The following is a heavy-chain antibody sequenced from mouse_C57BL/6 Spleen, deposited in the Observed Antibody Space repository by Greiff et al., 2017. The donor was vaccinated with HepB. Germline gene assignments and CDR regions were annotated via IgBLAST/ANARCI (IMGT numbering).Heavy chain of an antibody. CDR3: ARRGTYAMDY. CDR2: INPSTGGT. V-gene: IGHV1-42*01. J-gene: IGHJ4*01. CDR1: GYTFTSYD. D-gene: IGHD3-3*01. Sequence: EVQLQQSGPELVKPGASVKLSCKASGYTFTSYDINWVKQSPEKSLEWIGEINPSTGGTTYNQKFKAKATLTVDKSSSTAYMQLKSLTSEDSAVYYCARRGTYAMDYWGQGTSVTVSS.